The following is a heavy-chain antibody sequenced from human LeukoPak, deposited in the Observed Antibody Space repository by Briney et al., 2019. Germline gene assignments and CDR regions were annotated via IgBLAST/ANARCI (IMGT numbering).Heavy chain of an antibody. V-gene: IGHV4-59*01. J-gene: IGHJ4*02. CDR3: ARGTYSVGYYYDSSGYRD. Sequence: PSETLSLTCTVSGGSISSYYWSWIRQPPGKGLEWIGYIYYSGSTNYNPSLKSRVTISVDTSKNQFSLKLSSVTAADTAVYYCARGTYSVGYYYDSSGYRDWGQGTLVTVSS. D-gene: IGHD3-22*01. CDR2: IYYSGST. CDR1: GGSISSYY.